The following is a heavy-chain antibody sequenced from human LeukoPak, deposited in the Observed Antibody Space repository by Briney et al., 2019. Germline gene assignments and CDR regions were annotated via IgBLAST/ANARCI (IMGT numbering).Heavy chain of an antibody. CDR1: GFSFSDYW. D-gene: IGHD4-17*01. CDR3: ARDPDSGDAYNEFDH. J-gene: IGHJ5*02. Sequence: PGGSLRLSCVASGFSFSDYWVSWVRQTPGKGLEWLANINQYGTEKYYADSMKGRFTISRDNAKNSLYLQMNSLRVEDSGVYYCARDPDSGDAYNEFDHWGQGTQVTVSS. CDR2: INQYGTEK. V-gene: IGHV3-7*01.